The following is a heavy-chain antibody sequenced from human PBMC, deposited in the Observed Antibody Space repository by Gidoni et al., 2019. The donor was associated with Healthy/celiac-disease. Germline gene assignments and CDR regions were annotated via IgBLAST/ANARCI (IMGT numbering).Heavy chain of an antibody. Sequence: EVQLLESGGGLVQPGGSLRLSCAASGFTFSSYAMTWVRQAPGEGLEWVPAISGSGGSTYYADSVKGRFTISRDNSKNTLYLQMNSLRAEDTAVYYWAKVADYVWGSYRPYYFDYWGQGTLVTVSS. CDR1: GFTFSSYA. V-gene: IGHV3-23*01. J-gene: IGHJ4*02. CDR3: AKVADYVWGSYRPYYFDY. D-gene: IGHD3-16*02. CDR2: ISGSGGST.